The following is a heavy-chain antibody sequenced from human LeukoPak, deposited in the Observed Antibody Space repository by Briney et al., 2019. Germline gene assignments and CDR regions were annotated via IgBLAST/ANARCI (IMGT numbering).Heavy chain of an antibody. Sequence: GGSLRLSCAASGFTFNNYAMSWVRQAPGKGLEWVSAISGSGGSTYYADSVKGRFTISRDNSKNTLYLQMNSLRAEDTAVYYCWVRYSPDTFDIWGQGTMVTVSS. CDR1: GFTFNNYA. CDR3: WVRYSPDTFDI. V-gene: IGHV3-23*01. D-gene: IGHD3-9*01. CDR2: ISGSGGST. J-gene: IGHJ3*02.